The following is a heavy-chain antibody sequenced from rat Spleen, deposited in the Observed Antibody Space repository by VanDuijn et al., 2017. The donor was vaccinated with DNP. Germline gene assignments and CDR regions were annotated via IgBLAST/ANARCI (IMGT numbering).Heavy chain of an antibody. CDR3: ARGTRAMDA. CDR1: GYSITSSYR. V-gene: IGHV3-3*01. CDR2: INSAGST. D-gene: IGHD1-10*01. J-gene: IGHJ4*01. Sequence: EVQLQESGPGLVKPSQSLSLTCSVTGYSITSSYRWNWIRKFPGNKLEWMGYINSAGSTNYNPSLKSRISITRDTSKNQFFLQVNSVTTEDTATYYCARGTRAMDAWGQGTSVTVSS.